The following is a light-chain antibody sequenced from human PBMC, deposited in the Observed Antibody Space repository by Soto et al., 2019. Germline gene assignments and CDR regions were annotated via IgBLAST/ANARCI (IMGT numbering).Light chain of an antibody. CDR1: QGIRND. Sequence: AIQMTQSPSSLSASVGDGVTITCRASQGIRNDLAWYQQKPGKAPRLLIYGASSLQSGVPSRLSGSGSGTNYSLPTSSLQHHDFATYYCLQDYNYPLTFGEGTKLEIK. CDR3: LQDYNYPLT. J-gene: IGKJ4*01. CDR2: GAS. V-gene: IGKV1-6*01.